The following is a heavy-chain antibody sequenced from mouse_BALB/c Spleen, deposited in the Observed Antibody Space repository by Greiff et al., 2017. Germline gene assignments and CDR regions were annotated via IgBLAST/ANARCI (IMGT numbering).Heavy chain of an antibody. CDR1: GYSITSGYY. Sequence: EVHLVESGPGLVKPSQSLSLTCSVTGYSITSGYYWNWIRQFPGNKLEWMGYISYDGSNNYNPSLKNRISITRDTSKNQFFLKLNSVTTEDTATYYCARLYLGRGYFDYWGQGTTLTVSS. J-gene: IGHJ2*01. D-gene: IGHD4-1*01. CDR2: ISYDGSN. CDR3: ARLYLGRGYFDY. V-gene: IGHV3-6*02.